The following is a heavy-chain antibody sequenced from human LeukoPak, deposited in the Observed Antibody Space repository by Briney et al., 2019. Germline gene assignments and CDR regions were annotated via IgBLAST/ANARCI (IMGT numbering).Heavy chain of an antibody. D-gene: IGHD5-18*01. CDR3: ARDQGGYSYGIYYYYYYGMDV. CDR2: ISAYNGNT. CDR1: GYTFTSYG. Sequence: ASVKVSCKASGYTFTSYGISWVRQPPGQGLEWMGWISAYNGNTNYAQKLQGRVTMTTDTSTSTDYMELRSLRSDDTAVYYCARDQGGYSYGIYYYYYYGMDVWGQGTTVTVSS. J-gene: IGHJ6*02. V-gene: IGHV1-18*01.